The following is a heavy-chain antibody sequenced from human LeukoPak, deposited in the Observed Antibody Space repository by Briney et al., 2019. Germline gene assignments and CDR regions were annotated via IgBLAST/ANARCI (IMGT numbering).Heavy chain of an antibody. J-gene: IGHJ4*02. CDR1: GFTFSNAW. CDR2: IKSKTDGGTA. Sequence: GGSLRLSCAASGFTFSNAWLNWVRQAPGKGLEWVGHIKSKTDGGTADYAAPVKGRFTISRDDSKNTLFLQMNSLKTEDTAVYYCTLPWGSGSYYDYWGQGTLVTVSS. V-gene: IGHV3-15*01. D-gene: IGHD3-10*01. CDR3: TLPWGSGSYYDY.